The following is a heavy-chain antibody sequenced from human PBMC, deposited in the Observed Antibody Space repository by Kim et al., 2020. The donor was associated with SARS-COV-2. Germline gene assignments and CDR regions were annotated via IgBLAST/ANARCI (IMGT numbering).Heavy chain of an antibody. Sequence: GGSLRLSCTASGFTFGDYGIHWVRQAPGKGLEWVGLISKKANGITSAYSATMRFRLFRAKDESRNIAQLQIHSLGTEDADIYHCDRMWDLRDQVFDFWG. J-gene: IGHJ3*01. D-gene: IGHD1-26*01. V-gene: IGHV3-49*04. CDR1: GFTFGDYG. CDR2: ISKKANGITS. CDR3: DRMWDLRDQVFDF.